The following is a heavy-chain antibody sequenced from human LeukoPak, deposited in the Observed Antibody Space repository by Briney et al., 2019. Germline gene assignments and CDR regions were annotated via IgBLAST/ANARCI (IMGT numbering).Heavy chain of an antibody. CDR2: ISYDGSNK. J-gene: IGHJ4*02. CDR1: GFTFSSYG. D-gene: IGHD5-12*01. V-gene: IGHV3-30*18. Sequence: GGSLRLSCAASGFTFSSYGMHWVRQAPGKGLEWVAVISYDGSNKYYADSVKGRFTISRDNSKNTLYLQMNSLRAEDTAIYCCAKDQSGWSGYATPGYWGQGTLVTVSS. CDR3: AKDQSGWSGYATPGY.